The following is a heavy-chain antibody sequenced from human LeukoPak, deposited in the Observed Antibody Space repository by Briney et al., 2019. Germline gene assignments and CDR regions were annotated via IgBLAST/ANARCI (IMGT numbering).Heavy chain of an antibody. Sequence: GGSLRLSCAASGFTFSSYSMNWVRQAPGKGREWGSYISSSSSTIYYADSVKGRFTIYRDNAKNSLYLQMNSLRAEDTAVYYCARDRGSGWAAYYFDYWGQGTLVTVSS. V-gene: IGHV3-48*01. CDR1: GFTFSSYS. J-gene: IGHJ4*02. D-gene: IGHD6-19*01. CDR2: ISSSSSTI. CDR3: ARDRGSGWAAYYFDY.